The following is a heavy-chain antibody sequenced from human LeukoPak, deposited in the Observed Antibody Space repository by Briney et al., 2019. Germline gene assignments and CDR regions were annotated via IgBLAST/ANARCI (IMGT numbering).Heavy chain of an antibody. CDR1: GGSFSGYY. CDR2: IYHSGST. CDR3: ARHIKGGASDY. V-gene: IGHV4-34*01. Sequence: SETLSLTCAVYGGSFSGYYWSWIRQPPGKGLEWIGSIYHSGSTYYNPSLKSRVTISVDTSKNQFSLKLSSVTAADTAVYYCARHIKGGASDYWGQGTLVTVSS. J-gene: IGHJ4*02. D-gene: IGHD1-26*01.